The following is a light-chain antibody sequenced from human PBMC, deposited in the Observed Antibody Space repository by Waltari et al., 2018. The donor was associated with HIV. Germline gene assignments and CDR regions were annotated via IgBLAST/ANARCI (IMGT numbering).Light chain of an antibody. Sequence: YVLTQPPSVSVAQAKTATITCEGDRIGTKSVHWYQQKSGQAPQLIIYYDSDRPSGIPERFSGSNSGSAATLTISRVEDGDEADYYCEVWDETRNRVVFGGGTKLFAL. V-gene: IGLV3-21*04. J-gene: IGLJ2*01. CDR2: YDS. CDR1: RIGTKS. CDR3: EVWDETRNRVV.